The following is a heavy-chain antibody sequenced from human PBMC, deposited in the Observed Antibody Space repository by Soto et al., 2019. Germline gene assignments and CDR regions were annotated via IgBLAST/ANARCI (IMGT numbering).Heavy chain of an antibody. CDR3: AKHAEDYGDSRVDY. V-gene: IGHV3-23*01. D-gene: IGHD4-17*01. CDR2: ISGSGGRT. J-gene: IGHJ4*02. Sequence: EVQLLESGGGLVQPGGSLRLSCAASGFTFSSYAMSWVRQAPGKGLEWVSGISGSGGRTYSADSVKGRFTISRDNSKNTLSLQMNGLRAEDTAVYYCAKHAEDYGDSRVDYWGQGTLVTVSS. CDR1: GFTFSSYA.